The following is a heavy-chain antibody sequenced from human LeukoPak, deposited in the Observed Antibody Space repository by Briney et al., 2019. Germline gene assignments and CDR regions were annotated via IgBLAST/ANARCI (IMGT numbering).Heavy chain of an antibody. CDR2: IHYSGST. D-gene: IGHD2-8*01. V-gene: IGHV4-59*08. Sequence: SETLSLTCSVSGGSISGYFWSWIRQPPGKGLEWIGYIHYSGSTNYNPSLKSRVTISADTTKNQFSLKLSSVTAADTAVYYCARQGHCSSDLCYPFDYWGKGTLVTVSS. CDR3: ARQGHCSSDLCYPFDY. CDR1: GGSISGYF. J-gene: IGHJ4*02.